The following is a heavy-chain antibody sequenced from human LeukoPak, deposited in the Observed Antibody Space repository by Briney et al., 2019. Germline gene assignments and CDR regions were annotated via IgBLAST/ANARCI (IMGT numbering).Heavy chain of an antibody. CDR1: DGCLGSGGYY. J-gene: IGHJ3*02. V-gene: IGHV4-31*02. CDR3: ARDREYYGSGSPGAFDI. CDR2: IYYSGST. Sequence: SQTLSLTRTVSDGCLGSGGYYWSWIRQHPGKGLEWIGYIYYSGSTYYNPSLKSRVTISVDTSKNQFSLKLSSVTAADTAVYYCARDREYYGSGSPGAFDIWGQGTMVTVSS. D-gene: IGHD3-10*01.